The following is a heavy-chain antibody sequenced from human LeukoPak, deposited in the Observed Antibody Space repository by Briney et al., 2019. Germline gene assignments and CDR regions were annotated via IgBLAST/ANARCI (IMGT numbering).Heavy chain of an antibody. J-gene: IGHJ4*02. D-gene: IGHD6-19*01. CDR3: AKYMSRYGIAVAGTNY. V-gene: IGHV3-9*01. Sequence: PGGSLRLSCAASGFTFDDYAMHWVRQAPGKGLEWVSGISWNSGSIGYADSVKGRFTISRDNAKNSLYLQMNSLRAEDTALYYCAKYMSRYGIAVAGTNYWGQGTLVTFSS. CDR1: GFTFDDYA. CDR2: ISWNSGSI.